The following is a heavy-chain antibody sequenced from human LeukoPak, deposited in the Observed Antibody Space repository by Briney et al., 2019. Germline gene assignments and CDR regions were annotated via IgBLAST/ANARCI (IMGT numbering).Heavy chain of an antibody. CDR2: ISASGAST. V-gene: IGHV3-23*01. CDR3: AKGAWIAAAGYWYFDL. Sequence: GGSLRLSCAASGFTFSSYWMSWVRQAPGKGLEWVSAISASGASTYYADSVKGRFTISRDNSKNTLYLQMNSLRAEDTAVYYCAKGAWIAAAGYWYFDLWGRGTLVTVSS. CDR1: GFTFSSYW. J-gene: IGHJ2*01. D-gene: IGHD6-13*01.